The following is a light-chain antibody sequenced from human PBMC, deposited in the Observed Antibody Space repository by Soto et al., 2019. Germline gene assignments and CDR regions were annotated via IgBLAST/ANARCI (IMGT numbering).Light chain of an antibody. J-gene: IGLJ1*01. CDR1: SSDVGGYNY. V-gene: IGLV2-14*01. Sequence: QSVLTQPASVSGSPGQSITISCTGNSSDVGGYNYVSWYQQHPGKAPKLMIYEVSNRPSGVSNRFSGSKSGNTASLTISVLQAEDEADYYCSSYTSSSTYVFGTGTKVTVL. CDR3: SSYTSSSTYV. CDR2: EVS.